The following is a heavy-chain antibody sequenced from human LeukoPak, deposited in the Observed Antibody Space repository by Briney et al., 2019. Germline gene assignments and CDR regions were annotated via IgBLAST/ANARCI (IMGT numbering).Heavy chain of an antibody. CDR1: GYTFTDYY. CDR2: INPNKGGT. D-gene: IGHD3-10*01. J-gene: IGHJ4*02. V-gene: IGHV1-2*02. CDR3: ARDRRGISMVRGVFYPIDY. Sequence: GASVKVSCKASGYTFTDYYMHWVRQAPGQGLEWMGWINPNKGGTKYAQKFQARVTMTRDTSRNTAYMDLSRLRSDDTAVYYCARDRRGISMVRGVFYPIDYWGQGTLVTVSS.